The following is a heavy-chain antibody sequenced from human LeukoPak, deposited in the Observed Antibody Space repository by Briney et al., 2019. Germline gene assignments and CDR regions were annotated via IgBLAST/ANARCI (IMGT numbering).Heavy chain of an antibody. CDR3: AKSSYYDSSGYYREYYFDF. Sequence: GGSLRLSCVVSGFTVSSDLMNWVRQAPGKGLEWVSAMNSGGETYYADSVRGRFIISRDKSKNTLYLQMNSLRDEDTAVYYCAKSSYYDSSGYYREYYFDFWGQGTLVTVSS. CDR1: GFTVSSDL. CDR2: MNSGGET. V-gene: IGHV3-53*01. J-gene: IGHJ4*02. D-gene: IGHD3-22*01.